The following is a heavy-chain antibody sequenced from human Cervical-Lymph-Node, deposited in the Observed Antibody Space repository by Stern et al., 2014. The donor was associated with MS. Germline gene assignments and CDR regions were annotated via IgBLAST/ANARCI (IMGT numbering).Heavy chain of an antibody. CDR2: ISHDGRNE. Sequence: QVQLVQSGGGVVQPGWSLRLSCAASGFTFSSYALHWVRQTPGKGLEWGGRISHDGRNEHYADSVKGRITIYRDNSKNTLYLQMNSLKPEDTAVYYCARDRGSSSWYSGWIDSWGQGTLVIAS. D-gene: IGHD6-13*01. J-gene: IGHJ5*01. CDR3: ARDRGSSSWYSGWIDS. CDR1: GFTFSSYA. V-gene: IGHV3-30*01.